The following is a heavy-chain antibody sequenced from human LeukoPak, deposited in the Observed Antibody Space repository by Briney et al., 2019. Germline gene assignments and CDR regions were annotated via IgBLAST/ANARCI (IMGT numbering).Heavy chain of an antibody. Sequence: PGGSLRLSCAASGFTFSSYGMHWVRQAPGKGLEWVAIISYDGSDKYYADSVKGRFTISIDNSKNTLYLQMSSLRTEDTAVYYCAKDRGSSWYLYYFDDWGQGTLVTVSS. CDR1: GFTFSSYG. CDR3: AKDRGSSWYLYYFDD. J-gene: IGHJ4*02. D-gene: IGHD6-13*01. CDR2: ISYDGSDK. V-gene: IGHV3-30*18.